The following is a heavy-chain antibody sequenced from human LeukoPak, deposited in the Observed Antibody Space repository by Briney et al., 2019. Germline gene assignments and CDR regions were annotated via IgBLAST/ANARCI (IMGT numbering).Heavy chain of an antibody. J-gene: IGHJ4*02. CDR3: ARGRGAYSSDY. D-gene: IGHD6-13*01. CDR1: GYTFTGYY. V-gene: IGHV1-2*02. Sequence: ASVKVSCEASGYTFTGYYMHWVRQAPGQGLEWMGWINPNSGGINYAQKFQGRVTMTRDTSISTAYMELSRLRSDDTAVYYCARGRGAYSSDYWGQGTLVTVSS. CDR2: INPNSGGI.